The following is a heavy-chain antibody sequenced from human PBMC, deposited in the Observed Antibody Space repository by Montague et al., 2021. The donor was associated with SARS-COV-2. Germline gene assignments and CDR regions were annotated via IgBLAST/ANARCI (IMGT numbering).Heavy chain of an antibody. Sequence: SETLSLTCTVSGGSISSSNYYWGWIRQPPGKGLERIGSIYYSGSTYYNPSLKSRVTISVDTSKNQFSLKLSSVTAADTAVYYCARLGRQQLVRLSGMDVWGQGTTVTVSS. V-gene: IGHV4-39*07. CDR3: ARLGRQQLVRLSGMDV. CDR1: GGSISSSNYY. D-gene: IGHD6-13*01. CDR2: IYYSGST. J-gene: IGHJ6*02.